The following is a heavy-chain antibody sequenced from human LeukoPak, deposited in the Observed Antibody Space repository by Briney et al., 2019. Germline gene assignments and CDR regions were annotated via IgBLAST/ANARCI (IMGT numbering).Heavy chain of an antibody. CDR3: ARETSGSFPY. D-gene: IGHD2-15*01. CDR2: INLDGSEK. Sequence: PGGSLRLSCAASGFTFSSYWMSWVRQAPGKGLEWVAYINLDGSEKDYVASVKGRFTISRDNSKNTLYLQMNNLSAEDTAVYYCARETSGSFPYWGQGTLVTVSS. CDR1: GFTFSSYW. J-gene: IGHJ4*02. V-gene: IGHV3-7*01.